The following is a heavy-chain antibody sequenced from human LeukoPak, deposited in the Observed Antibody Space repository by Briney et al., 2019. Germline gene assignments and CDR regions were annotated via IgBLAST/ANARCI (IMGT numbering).Heavy chain of an antibody. D-gene: IGHD3-16*01. Sequence: PSETLSLTCAVSGYSISSGYYWGWIRQPPGKGLEWIGSIYHSGSTYYNPSLKSRVTISVATSKNQFSLKLSSVTAADTAVYYCARRLGGGYYYYMDVWGKGTTVTVSS. J-gene: IGHJ6*03. V-gene: IGHV4-38-2*01. CDR3: ARRLGGGYYYYMDV. CDR1: GYSISSGYY. CDR2: IYHSGST.